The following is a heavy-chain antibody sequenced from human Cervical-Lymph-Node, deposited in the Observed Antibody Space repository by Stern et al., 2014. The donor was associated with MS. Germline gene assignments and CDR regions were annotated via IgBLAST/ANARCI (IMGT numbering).Heavy chain of an antibody. CDR2: IDWDDDK. D-gene: IGHD5-18*01. V-gene: IGHV2-70*04. J-gene: IGHJ4*02. CDR1: GFSLSTSGMR. CDR3: ARPERGYSCGYGY. Sequence: ESGPALVKPTQTLTLTCTFSGFSLSTSGMRVSWIRQPPGQALEWLARIDWDDDKFYSTSLKTRLTISKDTSKNQVVLTMTNMDPVDTATYYCARPERGYSCGYGYWGQGTLVTVSS.